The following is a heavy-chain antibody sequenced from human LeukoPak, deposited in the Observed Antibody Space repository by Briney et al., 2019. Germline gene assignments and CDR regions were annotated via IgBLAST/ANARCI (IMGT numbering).Heavy chain of an antibody. CDR1: GYTFTSYH. CDR3: ARLEPWEQRGWFDP. CDR2: INPSGGST. J-gene: IGHJ5*02. V-gene: IGHV1-46*01. D-gene: IGHD1-26*01. Sequence: ASVKVSCKASGYTFTSYHMHWVRQAPGQGLEWMGMINPSGGSTSYAQKFQGRVSMTRDMATSTVYMDLSSLRFEDTAVYYCARLEPWEQRGWFDPWGQGTLVTVSS.